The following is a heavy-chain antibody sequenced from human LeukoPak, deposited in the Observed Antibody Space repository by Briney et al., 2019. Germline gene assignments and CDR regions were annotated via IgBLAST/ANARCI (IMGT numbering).Heavy chain of an antibody. CDR1: GCTFTSYD. V-gene: IGHV1-8*01. Sequence: GASVKVSCKASGCTFTSYDINWVRQATGQGLEWMGWMNPNSGNTGYAQKFQGRVTMTRNTSISTAYMELSSLRSEDTTVYYCARVAGDSSGYVDYWGQGTLVTVSS. D-gene: IGHD3-22*01. CDR2: MNPNSGNT. CDR3: ARVAGDSSGYVDY. J-gene: IGHJ4*02.